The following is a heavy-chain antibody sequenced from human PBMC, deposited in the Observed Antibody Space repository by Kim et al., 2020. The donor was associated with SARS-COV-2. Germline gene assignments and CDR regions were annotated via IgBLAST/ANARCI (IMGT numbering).Heavy chain of an antibody. CDR2: IYYSGST. Sequence: SETLSLTCTVSAGSISSGGYYWSWIRQHPGKGLAWIGYIYYSGSTYYNPSLKSRVTISVDTSKNQFSLKLSSVTAADTAVYYCASNTGYSSCWDYYYYYGMDVWGQGTTVTVSS. CDR1: AGSISSGGYY. J-gene: IGHJ6*02. D-gene: IGHD6-19*01. V-gene: IGHV4-31*03. CDR3: ASNTGYSSCWDYYYYYGMDV.